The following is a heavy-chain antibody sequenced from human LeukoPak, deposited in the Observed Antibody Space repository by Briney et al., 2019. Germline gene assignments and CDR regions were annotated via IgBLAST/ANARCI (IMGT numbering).Heavy chain of an antibody. V-gene: IGHV4-38-2*02. Sequence: SETLSLTCTVSGYSISSGYYWGWIRQPPGKGLEWIGSIYHSGSTYYNPSLKSRVTISVDTSKNQFSLKLSSVTAADTAVYYCARGLEGYDYVWGSYRPYYMDVWGKGTTVTVSS. J-gene: IGHJ6*03. CDR1: GYSISSGYY. CDR2: IYHSGST. D-gene: IGHD3-16*02. CDR3: ARGLEGYDYVWGSYRPYYMDV.